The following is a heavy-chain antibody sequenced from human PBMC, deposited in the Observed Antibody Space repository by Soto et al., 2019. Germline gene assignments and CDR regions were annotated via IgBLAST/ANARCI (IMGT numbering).Heavy chain of an antibody. CDR2: IYYSGST. V-gene: IGHV4-39*07. J-gene: IGHJ5*02. Sequence: SETLSLTCTVSCCPISSSSYYWGWNRPPPGKGLEWIVRIYYSGSTYYNPSLKSRVTITVDTSKNQFSLKLSSVTAADTAVYYCARRGEDIVVVVSATPTQGGNWFDPWGQGTLVTVSS. CDR3: ARRGEDIVVVVSATPTQGGNWFDP. CDR1: CCPISSSSYY. D-gene: IGHD2-15*01.